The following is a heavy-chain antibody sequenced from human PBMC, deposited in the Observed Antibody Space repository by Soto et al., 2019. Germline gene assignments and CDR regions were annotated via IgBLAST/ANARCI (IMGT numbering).Heavy chain of an antibody. CDR3: ARGGLVVTAIPQIYYLDY. D-gene: IGHD2-21*02. CDR2: IYYSGST. V-gene: IGHV4-39*01. Sequence: SETLSLTCTVSGGSISSSSYYWGWIRQPPWKGLEWIGSIYYSGSTYYNPSLKSRVTISVDTSKNQFSLKLSSVTAADTAVYYCARGGLVVTAIPQIYYLDYWGQGTLDHVSS. J-gene: IGHJ4*02. CDR1: GGSISSSSYY.